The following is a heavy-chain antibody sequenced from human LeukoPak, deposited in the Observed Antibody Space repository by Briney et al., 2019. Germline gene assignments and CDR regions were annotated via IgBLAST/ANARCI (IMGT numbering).Heavy chain of an antibody. CDR2: IYYSGNT. V-gene: IGHV4-39*01. D-gene: IGHD3/OR15-3a*01. J-gene: IGHJ4*02. CDR3: ARQTGSGLFILP. CDR1: GVSISSSNSY. Sequence: SETLSHTCTVSGVSISSSNSYRGWIRQPPGKGLEWIGSIYYSGNTYYNASLKSQVSISIDTSKNRFSLKLTSVTAADTAVYYCARQTGSGLFILPGGQGTLVTVSS.